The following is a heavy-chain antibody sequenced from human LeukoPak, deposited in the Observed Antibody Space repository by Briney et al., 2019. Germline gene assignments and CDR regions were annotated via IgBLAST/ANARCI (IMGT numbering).Heavy chain of an antibody. D-gene: IGHD1-1*01. J-gene: IGHJ4*02. Sequence: GESLTLSWAVSGFTLSSYSMSWVRQPPGKGLEWVSRSSGSGGRIDYANSVKGRFTISRDNSKNTLSLQRNSLTAEDTAVYYCAKNPRLEGWIYFDSWGQGILVTVSS. CDR1: GFTLSSYS. V-gene: IGHV3-23*01. CDR3: AKNPRLEGWIYFDS. CDR2: SSGSGGRI.